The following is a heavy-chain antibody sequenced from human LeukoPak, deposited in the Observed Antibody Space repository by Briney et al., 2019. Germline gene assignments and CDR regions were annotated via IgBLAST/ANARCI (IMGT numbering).Heavy chain of an antibody. Sequence: SETLSLTCAVYGGSFSGYYWSWIRQPPGKGLEWIGEINHSGSTNYNPSLKSRVTISGDTSKNQFSLKLSSVTAADAAVYYCARHIDGYNSGFIDYWGQGTLVTVSS. V-gene: IGHV4-34*01. CDR2: INHSGST. CDR3: ARHIDGYNSGFIDY. J-gene: IGHJ4*02. D-gene: IGHD5-24*01. CDR1: GGSFSGYY.